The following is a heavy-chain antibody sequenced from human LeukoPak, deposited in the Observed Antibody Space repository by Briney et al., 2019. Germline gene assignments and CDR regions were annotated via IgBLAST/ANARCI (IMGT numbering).Heavy chain of an antibody. CDR1: GFTVSSNY. V-gene: IGHV3-53*01. CDR3: AGYIAAADYYFDY. CDR2: IYSGGST. J-gene: IGHJ4*02. D-gene: IGHD6-13*01. Sequence: GGSLRLSCAASGFTVSSNYKSWVRQAPGKGLEWVSVIYSGGSTYYADSVKGRFTISRDNSKNTLYLQMNSLRAEDTAVYYCAGYIAAADYYFDYWGQGTLVTVSS.